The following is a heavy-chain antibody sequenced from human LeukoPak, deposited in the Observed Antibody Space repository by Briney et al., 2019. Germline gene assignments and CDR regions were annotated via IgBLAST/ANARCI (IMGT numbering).Heavy chain of an antibody. D-gene: IGHD2-2*01. CDR2: ISYDGSKK. V-gene: IGHV3-30*04. J-gene: IGHJ6*02. Sequence: TGGSLRLSCAVSGFTFSSYAMHWVRQAPGKGLEWVAVISYDGSKKYYGDSVKGRFTIFSDNSKNTLYLHMNSLRTEDTAVYYCARDLHHCSSSSCTYFYYGMDVWGQGTTVTVSS. CDR1: GFTFSSYA. CDR3: ARDLHHCSSSSCTYFYYGMDV.